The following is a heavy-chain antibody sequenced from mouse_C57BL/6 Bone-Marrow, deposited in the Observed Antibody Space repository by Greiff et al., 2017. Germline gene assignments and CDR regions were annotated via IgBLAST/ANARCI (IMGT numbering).Heavy chain of an antibody. J-gene: IGHJ4*01. CDR3: ARPYYYGSAWDYAMDY. CDR1: GFTFSDYY. CDR2: INYDGSSP. Sequence: DVQLVESEGGLVQPGSSMKLSCTASGFTFSDYYMAWVRQVPEKGLEWVANINYDGSSPYYLDSLKSRFIISRDNAKNILYLQMSSLKSEDTATYYCARPYYYGSAWDYAMDYWGQGTSVTVSS. D-gene: IGHD1-1*01. V-gene: IGHV5-16*01.